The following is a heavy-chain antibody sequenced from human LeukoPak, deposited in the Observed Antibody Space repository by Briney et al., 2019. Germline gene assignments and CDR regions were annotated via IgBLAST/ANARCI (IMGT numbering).Heavy chain of an antibody. D-gene: IGHD3-10*01. V-gene: IGHV5-51*01. Sequence: GESLKISCKGSGYNFINYWIGWVRQMPGKGLEWMGIIYPDDSDTRYSPSFQGQVTISADRSISTAYLQWSSLKASDTAMYYCASTRSYPHYFDYWGQGTLVTVSS. CDR3: ASTRSYPHYFDY. CDR1: GYNFINYW. J-gene: IGHJ4*02. CDR2: IYPDDSDT.